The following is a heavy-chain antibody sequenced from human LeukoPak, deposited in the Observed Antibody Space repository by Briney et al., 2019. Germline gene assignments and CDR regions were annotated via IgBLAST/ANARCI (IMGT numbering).Heavy chain of an antibody. CDR1: GYSFTSYW. CDR3: ARQQKDKHYFDY. Sequence: GESLKISCKGSGYSFTSYWIGWVRQTPGKGLEWMGIIYPGDSGIRYSPSFQGQVTISADKSISTAYLQWSSLKASDTAEYYCARQQKDKHYFDYWGQGTLVTVSS. CDR2: IYPGDSGI. V-gene: IGHV5-51*01. J-gene: IGHJ4*02.